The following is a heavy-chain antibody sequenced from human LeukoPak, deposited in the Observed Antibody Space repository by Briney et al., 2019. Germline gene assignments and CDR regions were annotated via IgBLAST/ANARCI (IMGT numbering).Heavy chain of an antibody. CDR3: ATDGAGDYLNH. V-gene: IGHV1-69*04. Sequence: SVKVSCKASGGTFSSYAISWVRQAPGQGLEWMGRIIPILGIANYAQKFQGRVNMTEDTSTDTAYMELSSLSYDDTAVYYCATDGAGDYLNHWGQGTLVTVSS. CDR2: IIPILGIA. J-gene: IGHJ4*02. CDR1: GGTFSSYA. D-gene: IGHD4-17*01.